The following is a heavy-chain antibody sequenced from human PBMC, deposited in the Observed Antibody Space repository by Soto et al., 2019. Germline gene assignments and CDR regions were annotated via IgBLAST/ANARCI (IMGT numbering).Heavy chain of an antibody. CDR2: ISSSSSYI. CDR1: GFTFSSYS. Sequence: PGGSLRLSCAASGFTFSSYSMNWVRQAPGKGLEWVSSISSSSSYIYYADSVKGRFTISRDNAKNSLYLQMNSLRAEDTAVYYCARDNSPRPGSTSFLPYYYYYMDVWGKGTTVTVSS. J-gene: IGHJ6*03. D-gene: IGHD2-2*01. V-gene: IGHV3-21*01. CDR3: ARDNSPRPGSTSFLPYYYYYMDV.